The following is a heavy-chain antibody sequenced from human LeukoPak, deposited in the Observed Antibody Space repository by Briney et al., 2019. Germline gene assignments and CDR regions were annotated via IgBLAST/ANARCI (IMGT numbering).Heavy chain of an antibody. Sequence: SSQTLSLTCTVSGGSISSGDYYWSWIRQPPGKGLEWIGYIYYSGSTYYNPSLKSRVTISVDTSKNQFSLKLSSVTAADTAVYYCAREGCSSTSCDFDYWGQGTLVTVSS. CDR3: AREGCSSTSCDFDY. V-gene: IGHV4-30-4*01. CDR1: GGSISSGDYY. J-gene: IGHJ4*02. CDR2: IYYSGST. D-gene: IGHD2-2*01.